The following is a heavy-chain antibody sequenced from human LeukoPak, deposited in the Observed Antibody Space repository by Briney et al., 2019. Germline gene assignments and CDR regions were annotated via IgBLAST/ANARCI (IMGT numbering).Heavy chain of an antibody. J-gene: IGHJ6*02. CDR1: GFTFSSYG. CDR3: ARDGHYGSGSPQPLYYYYGMDV. D-gene: IGHD3-10*01. CDR2: IWYDGSNK. V-gene: IGHV3-33*01. Sequence: GGSLRLSCAASGFTFSSYGMHWVRQAPGKGLEWVAVIWYDGSNKYYADSVKGRFTISRDNSKNTLYLKMNSLRAEDTAVYYCARDGHYGSGSPQPLYYYYGMDVWGQGTTVTVSS.